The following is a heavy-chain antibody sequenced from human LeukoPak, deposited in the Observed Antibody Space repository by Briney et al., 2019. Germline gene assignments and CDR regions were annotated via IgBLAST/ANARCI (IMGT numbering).Heavy chain of an antibody. V-gene: IGHV4-31*03. D-gene: IGHD6-13*01. CDR3: ARVAAAGTRYYFDY. Sequence: SETLSLTCTVSGGSISSGGYYWSWIRQHPGKGLEWIGYIYYSGSTYYNPSLKSRVTISADTSKNQFSLKLSSVTAADTAVYYCARVAAAGTRYYFDYWGQGTLVTVSS. CDR2: IYYSGST. J-gene: IGHJ4*02. CDR1: GGSISSGGYY.